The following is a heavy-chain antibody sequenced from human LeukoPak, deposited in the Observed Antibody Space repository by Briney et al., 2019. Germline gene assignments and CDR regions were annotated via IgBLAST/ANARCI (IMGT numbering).Heavy chain of an antibody. CDR1: GFTFSTYA. CDR2: MSSGSSYI. CDR3: ARDRPTGASRVFVVE. V-gene: IGHV3-21*01. Sequence: SLRLSCTASGFTFSTYAMTWVRQAPGKELEWISSMSSGSSYIYYADSVRGRFTISRDNAKNSLYLEMNNLRAEDTAMYYCARDRPTGASRVFVVEWGQGTLVTVSS. J-gene: IGHJ4*02. D-gene: IGHD3-3*01.